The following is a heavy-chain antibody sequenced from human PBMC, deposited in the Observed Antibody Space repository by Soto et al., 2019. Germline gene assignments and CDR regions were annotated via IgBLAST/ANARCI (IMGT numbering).Heavy chain of an antibody. CDR1: GYSFTSYW. Sequence: PGESLKISCKGSGYSFTSYWIGWVRQMPGKGLEWMGIIYPADSDTKYSPSFQGQVTISADKSINTAYLQWSSLKASDSAMYYCARFFGYSASWYSRGDYWGQGTLVTVSS. CDR2: IYPADSDT. V-gene: IGHV5-51*01. J-gene: IGHJ4*02. CDR3: ARFFGYSASWYSRGDY. D-gene: IGHD6-13*01.